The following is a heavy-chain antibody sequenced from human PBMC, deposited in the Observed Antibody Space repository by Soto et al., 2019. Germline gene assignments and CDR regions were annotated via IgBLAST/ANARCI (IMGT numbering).Heavy chain of an antibody. CDR1: GGSFSGDY. CDR2: INHSGIT. CDR3: ARGASTERYFSPSGGAWFDP. V-gene: IGHV4-34*02. D-gene: IGHD3-9*01. J-gene: IGHJ5*02. Sequence: QVQLQQWGEGLLKPSETLSLTCAVYGGSFSGDYWNWIRQSPGKGLEWIGEINHSGITNYNPSLKSRATIFVDTSKKQFTLQLTSVTAAVTAVYYCARGASTERYFSPSGGAWFDPWGQGTLVTVSS.